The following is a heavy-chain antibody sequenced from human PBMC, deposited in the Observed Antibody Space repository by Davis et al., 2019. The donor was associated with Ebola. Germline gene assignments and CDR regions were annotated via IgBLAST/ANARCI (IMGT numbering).Heavy chain of an antibody. V-gene: IGHV5-51*01. D-gene: IGHD6-6*01. Sequence: GESLKISCKGSGYSFTSYWIGWVRQMPGKGLEWMGIIYPGDSDTRYSPSFQGQVTISADKSISTAYLQWSSLKASDTAMYYCARLRGPYSSSENTHAGYYMDVWGKGTTVTVSS. CDR1: GYSFTSYW. CDR3: ARLRGPYSSSENTHAGYYMDV. CDR2: IYPGDSDT. J-gene: IGHJ6*03.